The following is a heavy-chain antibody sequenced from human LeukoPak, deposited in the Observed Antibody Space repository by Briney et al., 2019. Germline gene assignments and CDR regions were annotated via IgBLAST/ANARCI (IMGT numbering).Heavy chain of an antibody. J-gene: IGHJ5*01. D-gene: IGHD3-10*01. CDR2: ISTSGTP. V-gene: IGHV3-23*01. Sequence: GGSLRLSCAASGFTFSKYAMNWVRQAPGKGLEWVSLISTSGTPHYADSVKGRFTISRDNGKNTVYLQMNSLRADDTAIYYCARAVTYFYGSVTYDWFESWGQGTLVTVSS. CDR1: GFTFSKYA. CDR3: ARAVTYFYGSVTYDWFES.